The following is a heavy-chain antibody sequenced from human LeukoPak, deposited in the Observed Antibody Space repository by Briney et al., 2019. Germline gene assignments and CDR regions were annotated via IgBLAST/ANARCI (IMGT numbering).Heavy chain of an antibody. CDR1: GFTFNNYA. CDR2: VSGSGGAT. V-gene: IGHV3-23*01. J-gene: IGHJ6*03. CDR3: AKNRGGTYKYYIDV. Sequence: PGESLRLSCAASGFTFNNYAMSWVRQAPGMGLEWLSYVSGSGGATYYAASVKGRFTISRDNSKNTVYLQMGSLRAEDTAVYYCAKNRGGTYKYYIDVWGNGTTVTVSS. D-gene: IGHD1-1*01.